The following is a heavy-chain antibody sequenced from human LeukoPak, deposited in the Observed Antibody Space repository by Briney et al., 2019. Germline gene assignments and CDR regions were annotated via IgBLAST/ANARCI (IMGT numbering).Heavy chain of an antibody. Sequence: ASVKVSCKASGGTFSSYAISWVRQAPGQGLEWMGRIIPILGIANYAQKFQGRVTITADKSTSTAYMELSSLRSEDTAVYYCARARRGIRSSGYYLVDYWGQGTLVTVSS. CDR1: GGTFSSYA. V-gene: IGHV1-69*04. J-gene: IGHJ4*02. CDR2: IIPILGIA. D-gene: IGHD3-22*01. CDR3: ARARRGIRSSGYYLVDY.